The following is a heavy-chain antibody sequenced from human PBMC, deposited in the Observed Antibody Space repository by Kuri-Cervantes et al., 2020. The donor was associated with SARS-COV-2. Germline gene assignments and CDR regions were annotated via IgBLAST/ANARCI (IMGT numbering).Heavy chain of an antibody. D-gene: IGHD5-18*01. CDR3: ARDRYTAYD. V-gene: IGHV3-21*01. CDR1: GFSFSSYA. CDR2: ISSSSSYI. J-gene: IGHJ4*02. Sequence: GESLKISCAASGFSFSSYAMSWVRQAPGKGLEWVSSISSSSSYIYYADSVKGRFTISRDNAKNTLYLQMNSLRAEDTAVYYCARDRYTAYDWGQGTLVTVSS.